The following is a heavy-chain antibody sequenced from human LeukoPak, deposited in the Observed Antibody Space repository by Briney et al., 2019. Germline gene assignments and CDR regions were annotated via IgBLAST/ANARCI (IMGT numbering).Heavy chain of an antibody. CDR3: ARGRIADY. D-gene: IGHD2-15*01. J-gene: IGHJ4*02. CDR2: IYYSGGT. CDR1: GGSISSYY. V-gene: IGHV4-59*08. Sequence: SETLSLTCTVSGGSISSYYWSWIRQPPGKGLEWIGYIYYSGGTNYNPSLKSRVTISVDTSKNQFSLKLSSVTAADTAVYYCARGRIADYWGQGTLVTVSS.